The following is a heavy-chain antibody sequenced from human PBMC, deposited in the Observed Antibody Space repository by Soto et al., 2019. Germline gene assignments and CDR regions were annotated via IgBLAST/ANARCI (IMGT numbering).Heavy chain of an antibody. V-gene: IGHV5-51*01. Sequence: GESLKISCKGSGYSFTSYWIGWVRQMPGKGLEWMGIIYPGDSDTRYSPSFQGQVTISADKSISTAYLQWSSLKASDTAMYYCARPPRVLRFLEWFEPATDDAFDIWGQGTMVTVSS. CDR1: GYSFTSYW. J-gene: IGHJ3*02. D-gene: IGHD3-3*01. CDR3: ARPPRVLRFLEWFEPATDDAFDI. CDR2: IYPGDSDT.